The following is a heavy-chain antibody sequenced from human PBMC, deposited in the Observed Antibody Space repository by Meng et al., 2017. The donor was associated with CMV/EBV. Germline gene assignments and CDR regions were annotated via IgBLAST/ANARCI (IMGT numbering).Heavy chain of an antibody. CDR3: ARRLSTYDFWSSYSSRGMDV. D-gene: IGHD3-3*01. Sequence: SVKVSCKASGDTFSSYAISWVRQAPGQGLEWMGGIIPILGIANYAQKFQGRVTITADKSTSTAYMELSSLRSEDTAVYYCARRLSTYDFWSSYSSRGMDVWGQGTTVTVSS. V-gene: IGHV1-69*10. CDR2: IIPILGIA. CDR1: GDTFSSYA. J-gene: IGHJ6*02.